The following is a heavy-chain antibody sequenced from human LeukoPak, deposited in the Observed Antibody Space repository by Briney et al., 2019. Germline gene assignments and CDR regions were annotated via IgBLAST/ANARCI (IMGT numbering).Heavy chain of an antibody. CDR1: GGSISNYY. J-gene: IGHJ3*02. CDR3: ARHFDNGDYKKTFDI. Sequence: ASETLSLTCNVSGGSISNYYWTWIRQPAGKGLEWIGSIYYSGSTYYNPSLKSRVTISADTSKNHFSLKLSSVTAADTAVYYCARHFDNGDYKKTFDIWGQGTMVTVSS. CDR2: IYYSGST. D-gene: IGHD4-17*01. V-gene: IGHV4-59*05.